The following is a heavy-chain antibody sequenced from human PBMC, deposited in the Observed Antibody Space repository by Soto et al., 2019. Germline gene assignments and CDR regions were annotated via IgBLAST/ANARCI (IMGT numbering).Heavy chain of an antibody. Sequence: QITLKESGPTLVKPTQTLTLTCTFSGFSLSTSGVGVGWIRQPPGKALEWLALIYWDDDKRYSPPLKTRLTIKKDTSKNQVALTMTNMDPVDTATYYCAQTTHYYGSGSYSLWGQGILVTVSS. CDR3: AQTTHYYGSGSYSL. D-gene: IGHD3-10*01. CDR1: GFSLSTSGVG. J-gene: IGHJ1*01. CDR2: IYWDDDK. V-gene: IGHV2-5*02.